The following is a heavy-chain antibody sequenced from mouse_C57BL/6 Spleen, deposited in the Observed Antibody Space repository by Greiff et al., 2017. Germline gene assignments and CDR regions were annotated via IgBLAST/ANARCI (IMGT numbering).Heavy chain of an antibody. J-gene: IGHJ2*01. CDR3: GGGFTTVVADFDY. V-gene: IGHV1-81*01. CDR2: IYPRSGNT. Sequence: VQLQQSGAELARPGASVKLSCKASGYTFTSYAISWVKQRTGQGLEWIGEIYPRSGNTYYNEKFKGKATLTADKSSSPAYMELRSLTSEDSAVSYYGGGFTTVVADFDYWGQGTTLTVSS. CDR1: GYTFTSYA. D-gene: IGHD1-1*01.